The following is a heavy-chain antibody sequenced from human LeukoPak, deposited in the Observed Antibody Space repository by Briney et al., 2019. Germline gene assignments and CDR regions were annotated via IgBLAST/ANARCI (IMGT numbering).Heavy chain of an antibody. J-gene: IGHJ4*02. V-gene: IGHV3-23*01. CDR3: AKRWRRLQLGIDH. CDR1: VFTFSNYG. CDR2: IGTSGGGT. D-gene: IGHD6-13*01. Sequence: GGSLRLSCAASVFTFSNYGMSWVRQATGQGLEWVSSIGTSGGGTYYADPVKGLLTISRDNSKSTLYLQMNSLRAQHTSVYYCAKRWRRLQLGIDHWGQGTLVTVSS.